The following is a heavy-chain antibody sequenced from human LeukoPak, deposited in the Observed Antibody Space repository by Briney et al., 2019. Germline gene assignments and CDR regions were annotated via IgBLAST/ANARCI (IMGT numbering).Heavy chain of an antibody. CDR2: IGTVGDT. Sequence: GGSLRLSCAASGFTFSSYDMHWVRQTTGKGLEWVSTIGTVGDTYYPGSVKGRFTISRENAKNSLYLQMNSLRAEDTALYYCAKEDRRGRHFDYWGQGTLVTVSS. CDR3: AKEDRRGRHFDY. D-gene: IGHD3-16*01. V-gene: IGHV3-13*01. CDR1: GFTFSSYD. J-gene: IGHJ4*02.